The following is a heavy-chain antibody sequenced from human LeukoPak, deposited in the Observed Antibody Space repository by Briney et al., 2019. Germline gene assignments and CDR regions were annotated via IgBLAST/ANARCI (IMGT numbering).Heavy chain of an antibody. Sequence: SCKASGYTFSSYAMSWVRQAPGKGLEWVSAISGSGGSTYYADSVKGRFTISRDNSKNTLYLQMNSLRAEDTAVYYCAKRPGEAFGGVIVDYWGQGTLVTVSS. CDR1: GYTFSSYA. CDR3: AKRPGEAFGGVIVDY. J-gene: IGHJ4*02. D-gene: IGHD3-16*02. V-gene: IGHV3-23*01. CDR2: ISGSGGST.